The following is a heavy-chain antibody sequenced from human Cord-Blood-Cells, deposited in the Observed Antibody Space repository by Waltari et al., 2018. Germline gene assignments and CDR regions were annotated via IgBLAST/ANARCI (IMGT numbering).Heavy chain of an antibody. Sequence: QLQLQESGPGLVKPSATLSLTCTVSGGSISSSSYYWGWIRQPPGKGLEGIGSIYYSGSTYYNPSLKSRVTISVDTSKNQFSLKLSSVTAADTAVYYCARLEGIAAAGTSYWGQGTLVTVSS. D-gene: IGHD6-13*01. J-gene: IGHJ4*02. CDR2: IYYSGST. V-gene: IGHV4-39*01. CDR3: ARLEGIAAAGTSY. CDR1: GGSISSSSYY.